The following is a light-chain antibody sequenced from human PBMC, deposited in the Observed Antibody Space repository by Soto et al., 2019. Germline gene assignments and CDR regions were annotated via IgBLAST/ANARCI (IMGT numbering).Light chain of an antibody. CDR3: QQRSNWQGAT. V-gene: IGKV3-11*01. CDR1: QSVSSY. Sequence: IVVTHSPATLSFSPGERATLSCRASQSVSSYLAWYQQKPGQAPRLLIYDASNRATGIPARFSGSGSGTDFTLTISSLEPEDFAVYYCQQRSNWQGATFGGGTKVDIK. CDR2: DAS. J-gene: IGKJ4*01.